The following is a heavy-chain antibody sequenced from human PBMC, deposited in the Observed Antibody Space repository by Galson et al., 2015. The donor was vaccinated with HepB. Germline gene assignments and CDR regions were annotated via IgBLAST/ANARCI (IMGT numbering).Heavy chain of an antibody. CDR2: ISTNSGDT. CDR1: GYIFTNKG. Sequence: SVKVSCKASGYIFTNKGISWARQAPGQGLEWMGWISTNSGDTNYAQKFQGRVTMTTDTSTSTAYMELRSLRSDDTAVYYCARDVDHRFDHWGQGTLVTVSS. V-gene: IGHV1-18*01. CDR3: ARDVDHRFDH. J-gene: IGHJ4*02.